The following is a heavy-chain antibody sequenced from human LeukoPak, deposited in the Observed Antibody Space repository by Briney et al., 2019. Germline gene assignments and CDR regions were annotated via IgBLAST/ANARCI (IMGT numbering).Heavy chain of an antibody. J-gene: IGHJ4*02. V-gene: IGHV3-74*01. D-gene: IGHD6-13*01. CDR1: GFTFSSYW. CDR2: INSDGSST. CDR3: QREPHSTSWYGAISNFDY. Sequence: GGSLRLSCAASGFTFSSYWMHWVRQAPGKGLVWVSRINSDGSSTSYADSVKGRFTISRDNAKNTLYLQMNSLRAEDTAVYYWQREPHSTSWYGAISNFDYWGKGPLATVS.